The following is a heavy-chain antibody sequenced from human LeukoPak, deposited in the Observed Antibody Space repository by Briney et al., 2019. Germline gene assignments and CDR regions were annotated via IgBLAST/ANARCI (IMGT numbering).Heavy chain of an antibody. V-gene: IGHV4-59*01. CDR2: IYYSGNT. CDR1: GGSISTYY. D-gene: IGHD1-26*01. CDR3: ARDQSSGSSSYYYGMDV. Sequence: PPETLSLTCTVSGGSISTYYWSWIRQPPGKGLEWIGYIYYSGNTNYNPSLRSRVTMSLDTSRNQFSLKLTSVTAADTAVYYCARDQSSGSSSYYYGMDVWGPGATVTVSS. J-gene: IGHJ6*02.